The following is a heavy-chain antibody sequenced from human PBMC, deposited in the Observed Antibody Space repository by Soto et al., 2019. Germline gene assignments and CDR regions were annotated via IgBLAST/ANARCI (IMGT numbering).Heavy chain of an antibody. D-gene: IGHD2-15*01. CDR1: GFAFRSYK. V-gene: IGHV3-21*01. CDR3: ASATVVAATFDF. Sequence: GGSLRLSCAASGFAFRSYKMNWVSQAPGKGLEWVASISSGSSNIYYAGSVKGRFTISRDNAKNSLFLQMDSLRAEDSAVYYCASATVVAATFDFWGQGTLVTVSS. J-gene: IGHJ4*02. CDR2: ISSGSSNI.